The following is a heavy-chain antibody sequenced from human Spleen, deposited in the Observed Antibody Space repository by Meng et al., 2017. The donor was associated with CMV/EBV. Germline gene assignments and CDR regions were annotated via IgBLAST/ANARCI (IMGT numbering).Heavy chain of an antibody. CDR1: FTFNNYA. D-gene: IGHD3-10*01. CDR2: IYSDDMTT. CDR3: AKGIYGSGTYLSWFDP. V-gene: IGHV3-23*03. Sequence: FTFNNYAVNWVRQTPGKGLEWVSVIYSDDMTTHYADSVRGRFSISRDNSKNTLYLQMNSLRAEDTAVYYCAKGIYGSGTYLSWFDPWGQGTLVTVSS. J-gene: IGHJ5*02.